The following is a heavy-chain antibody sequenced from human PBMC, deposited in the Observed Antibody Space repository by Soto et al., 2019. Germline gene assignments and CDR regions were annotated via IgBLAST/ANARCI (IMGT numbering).Heavy chain of an antibody. CDR3: ASQAGATKAKTDPFDY. V-gene: IGHV3-30-3*01. CDR1: GFTFSSYA. CDR2: ISYDGSNK. D-gene: IGHD1-26*01. J-gene: IGHJ4*02. Sequence: QVQLVESGGGVVQPGRSLRLSCAASGFTFSSYAMHWVRQAPGKGLEWVAVISYDGSNKYYADSVKGRFTISRDNSKNTLYLQMNSLRAEDTAVYYCASQAGATKAKTDPFDYWGQGTLVTVSS.